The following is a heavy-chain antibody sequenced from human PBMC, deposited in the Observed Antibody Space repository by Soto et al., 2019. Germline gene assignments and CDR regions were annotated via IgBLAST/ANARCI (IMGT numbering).Heavy chain of an antibody. CDR3: ARGPGPTKKYNWFDP. CDR2: INHSGST. CDR1: GGSFSGYY. J-gene: IGHJ5*02. Sequence: ETLSLTCAVYGGSFSGYYWSWIRQPPGKGLEWIGEINHSGSTNYNPSLKSRVTISVDTSKNRFSLKLSSVTAADTAVYYCARGPGPTKKYNWFDPWGQGTLVTVSS. V-gene: IGHV4-34*01.